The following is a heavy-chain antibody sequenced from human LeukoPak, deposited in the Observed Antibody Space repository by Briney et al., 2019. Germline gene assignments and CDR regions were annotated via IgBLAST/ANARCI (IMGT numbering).Heavy chain of an antibody. J-gene: IGHJ3*01. CDR1: EFTFSNYD. Sequence: GGSLRLSCSASEFTFSNYDMHWVRQEKGKGLEWVSSIGTGGHTYYAPSVKGRFTISRENAKNSLYLQMNSLRAGDTAIYYCTRGGLEAPCDVWGQGTMVAVSS. D-gene: IGHD5-24*01. V-gene: IGHV3-13*01. CDR2: IGTGGHT. CDR3: TRGGLEAPCDV.